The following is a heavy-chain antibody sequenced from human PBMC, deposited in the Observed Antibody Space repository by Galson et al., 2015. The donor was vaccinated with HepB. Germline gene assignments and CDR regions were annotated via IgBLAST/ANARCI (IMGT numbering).Heavy chain of an antibody. Sequence: CAISGDSVSSNSAGWTWIRQSPSRGLEWLGRTYYRSQWYFEYVVSVKSRITINPDTSKNQFSLQLNSVTPEDTAMYYCGRDLNTGMDYWGQGTLVTVSS. V-gene: IGHV6-1*01. CDR2: TYYRSQWYF. CDR3: GRDLNTGMDY. D-gene: IGHD5-18*01. J-gene: IGHJ4*02. CDR1: GDSVSSNSAG.